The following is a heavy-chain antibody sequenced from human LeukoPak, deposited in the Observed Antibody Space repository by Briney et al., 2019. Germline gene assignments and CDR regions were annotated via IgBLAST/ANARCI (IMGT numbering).Heavy chain of an antibody. Sequence: PGGSLRLSCAASGFTFSSYGMSWVRQAPGKGLEWVSAISGSGGSTYYADSVKGRFTISRDNSKNTLYLQMNSLRAEDTAVYYCARQWPGWFGELYGETYPQDYWGQGTLVTVSS. CDR2: ISGSGGST. CDR3: ARQWPGWFGELYGETYPQDY. V-gene: IGHV3-23*01. CDR1: GFTFSSYG. J-gene: IGHJ4*02. D-gene: IGHD3-10*01.